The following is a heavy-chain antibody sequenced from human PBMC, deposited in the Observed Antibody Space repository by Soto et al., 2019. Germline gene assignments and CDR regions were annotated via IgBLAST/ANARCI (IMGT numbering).Heavy chain of an antibody. V-gene: IGHV4-34*01. D-gene: IGHD5-18*01. CDR1: GGSVSSFD. CDR2: IHPSGVK. J-gene: IGHJ4*02. CDR3: ARGQDSAKIGY. Sequence: SETLSLTWAVHGGSVSSFDWTWTRQPPGKGLEWIGEIHPSGVKNYNPSLSGRVAMSVDTSNNQFSLTLTSVTAADTAVYYCARGQDSAKIGYWGQGTLVTVSS.